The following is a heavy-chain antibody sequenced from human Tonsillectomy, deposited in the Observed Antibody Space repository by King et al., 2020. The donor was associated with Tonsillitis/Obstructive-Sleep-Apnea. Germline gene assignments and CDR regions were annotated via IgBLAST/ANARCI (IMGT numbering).Heavy chain of an antibody. V-gene: IGHV4-59*08. CDR3: ARAYNDILTGYLADAFDI. J-gene: IGHJ3*02. D-gene: IGHD3-9*01. CDR2: IYYSGST. Sequence: QLQESGPGLVKPSETLSLTCTVSGGSISSYYWNWIRQPPGKGLEWIGYIYYSGSTNYNPSLKSRVTISVDTSKNQFSLKLSSVTAAETAVYYCARAYNDILTGYLADAFDIWGQGTMVTVS. CDR1: GGSISSYY.